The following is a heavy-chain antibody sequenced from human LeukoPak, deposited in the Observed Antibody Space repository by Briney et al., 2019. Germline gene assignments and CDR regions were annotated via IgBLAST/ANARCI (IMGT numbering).Heavy chain of an antibody. D-gene: IGHD1-1*01. CDR1: GLSFSTYA. CDR3: AGDPRTVRI. Sequence: PGGSLRLSCAASGLSFSTYAMNWVRQAPGKGLEWVSAIDNSGFTTYYADSVRGRFTISRDNAKNSLYLQMNSLRVEDTAVYYCAGDPRTVRIWGQGTLVTVSS. J-gene: IGHJ4*02. V-gene: IGHV3-23*01. CDR2: IDNSGFTT.